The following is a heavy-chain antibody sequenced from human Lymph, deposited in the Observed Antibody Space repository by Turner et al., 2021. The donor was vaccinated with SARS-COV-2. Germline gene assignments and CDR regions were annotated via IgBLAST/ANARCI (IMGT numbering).Heavy chain of an antibody. CDR1: GFTFSSYS. CDR2: ITFTSSYI. CDR3: ARGPPDFPYYFDY. D-gene: IGHD2-21*02. V-gene: IGHV3-21*01. J-gene: IGHJ4*02. Sequence: EVQLVESGGGLVKPGGSLRLSCAASGFTFSSYSMNWVRQAAGKGLGWVSSITFTSSYIYYADSVKGRFTISRDNAKNSLYLQMNSLRAEDTAVYYCARGPPDFPYYFDYWGQGTLVTVSS.